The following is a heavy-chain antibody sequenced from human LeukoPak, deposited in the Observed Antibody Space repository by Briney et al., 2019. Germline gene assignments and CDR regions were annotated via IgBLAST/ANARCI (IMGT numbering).Heavy chain of an antibody. J-gene: IGHJ4*02. CDR3: ARGSSGYRPGPLGY. Sequence: SETLSLTCTVSGGSISSYYWSWIRQPPGKGLEWIGYIYYSGSTNYNPSLKSRVTISVDTSKNQFSLKLSSVTAADTAVYYCARGSSGYRPGPLGYRGQGTLVTVSS. CDR2: IYYSGST. D-gene: IGHD3-22*01. CDR1: GGSISSYY. V-gene: IGHV4-59*01.